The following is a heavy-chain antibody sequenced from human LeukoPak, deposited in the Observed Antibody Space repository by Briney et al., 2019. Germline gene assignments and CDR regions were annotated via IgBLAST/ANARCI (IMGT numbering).Heavy chain of an antibody. Sequence: PGGSLRLSCVGSGFTFSTFWMNWVRQAPGKGLEWVSSISSSSSYIYYADSVKGRFTISRDNAKNSLYLQMNSLRAEDTAVYYCARGPPRYYDFWSGYYGYWGQGTLVTVSS. CDR1: GFTFSTFW. CDR2: ISSSSSYI. J-gene: IGHJ4*02. CDR3: ARGPPRYYDFWSGYYGY. V-gene: IGHV3-21*01. D-gene: IGHD3-3*01.